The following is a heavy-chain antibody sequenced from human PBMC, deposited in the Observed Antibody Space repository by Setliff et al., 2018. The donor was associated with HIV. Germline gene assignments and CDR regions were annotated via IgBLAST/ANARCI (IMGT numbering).Heavy chain of an antibody. V-gene: IGHV1-58*02. D-gene: IGHD6-25*01. CDR3: AAAPSPAAPGN. Sequence: SVKVSCKASGFTFSSSVIQWVRQARGQRLECIGWIVVGSGNSNHAQKFQERVTISRDMSTSTAYMELSGLRSEDTAVYYCAAAPSPAAPGNWGQGTLVTVSS. J-gene: IGHJ4*02. CDR2: IVVGSGNS. CDR1: GFTFSSSV.